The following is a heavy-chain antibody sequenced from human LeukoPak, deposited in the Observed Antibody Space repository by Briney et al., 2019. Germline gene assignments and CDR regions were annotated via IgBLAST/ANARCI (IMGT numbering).Heavy chain of an antibody. Sequence: GASVKVSCKASGYSFTSYAMHWVRQAPGQRLEWMGWINAGNGNTKYSQKFQGRVTITRDTSASTAYMELSSLRAEDTAVYYCAKERGYSSSSAYMDVWGKGTTVTVSS. D-gene: IGHD6-6*01. CDR1: GYSFTSYA. CDR3: AKERGYSSSSAYMDV. V-gene: IGHV1-3*01. CDR2: INAGNGNT. J-gene: IGHJ6*03.